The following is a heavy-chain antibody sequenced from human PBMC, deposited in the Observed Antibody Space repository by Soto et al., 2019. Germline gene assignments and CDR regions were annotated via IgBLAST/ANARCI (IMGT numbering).Heavy chain of an antibody. CDR2: IYPGDSDT. CDR3: ARPLTTFYYGSGSYPDPLYGMDV. V-gene: IGHV5-51*01. Sequence: GESLKISCKGSGYSFPSYWIGWVRPMPGKGLEWMGIIYPGDSDTIYRPSFQRQVTISADKSISTAYLQWSSLKASDTAMYYCARPLTTFYYGSGSYPDPLYGMDVWGQGTTVTVSS. D-gene: IGHD3-10*01. J-gene: IGHJ6*02. CDR1: GYSFPSYW.